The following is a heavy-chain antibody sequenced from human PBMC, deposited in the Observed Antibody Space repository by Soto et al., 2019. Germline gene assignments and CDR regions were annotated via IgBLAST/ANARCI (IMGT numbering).Heavy chain of an antibody. CDR3: VTEGGNTVASSVGYFNY. D-gene: IGHD5-12*01. CDR1: GLNFRGYG. V-gene: IGHV3-33*01. J-gene: IGHJ4*02. Sequence: QVQLVESGGGVVQPGTSLRLSCAASGLNFRGYGFHWVRQAPGKGLEWVAVIWDDGSKKFYADSVKGRFTFSRDDSRNPLFLQLNSLRDEDTAIYYCVTEGGNTVASSVGYFNYWGKGTRVTVSS. CDR2: IWDDGSKK.